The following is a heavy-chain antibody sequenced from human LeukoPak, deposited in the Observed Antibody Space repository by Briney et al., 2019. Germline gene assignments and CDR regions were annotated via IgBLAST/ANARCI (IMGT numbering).Heavy chain of an antibody. Sequence: PGGSLRLSCAASGFTFSTYDMYWVRQAPGKGLEWVSYISSRGSDIYYADSVKGRFSISRDNAENSLYLQMNKLRAEDTAIYYCARVETFYYDSGSPPPWGQGTLVTVSS. CDR1: GFTFSTYD. J-gene: IGHJ5*02. CDR3: ARVETFYYDSGSPPP. CDR2: ISSRGSDI. V-gene: IGHV3-48*03. D-gene: IGHD3-10*01.